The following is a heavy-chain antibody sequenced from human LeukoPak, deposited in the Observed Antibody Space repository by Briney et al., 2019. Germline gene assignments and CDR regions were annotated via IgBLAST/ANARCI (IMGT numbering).Heavy chain of an antibody. Sequence: PGGSLRLSCAASGLAFSSYSMNWVRQAPGKGLEWVSSISSSSSYIYYADSVKGRFTVPRDNAKNSLYLQMNSLRAEDAAVYYCARVYSTIFGVVRNWFDPWGQGTLVTVSS. CDR3: ARVYSTIFGVVRNWFDP. D-gene: IGHD3-3*01. J-gene: IGHJ5*02. V-gene: IGHV3-21*01. CDR1: GLAFSSYS. CDR2: ISSSSSYI.